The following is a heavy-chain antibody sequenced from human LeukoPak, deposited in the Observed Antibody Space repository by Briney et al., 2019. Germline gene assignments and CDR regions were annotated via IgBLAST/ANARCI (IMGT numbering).Heavy chain of an antibody. CDR1: GFTFSSYA. V-gene: IGHV3-23*01. Sequence: GGSLRLSCAASGFTFSSYAMSWVRQAPGKGLEWVSAISGSGGSTYYADSVKGRFTISRDNSKNTLYLQMNSLRAEDTAVYYCAKDRGRYSSSWCDYWGQGTLVTVPS. CDR3: AKDRGRYSSSWCDY. CDR2: ISGSGGST. J-gene: IGHJ4*02. D-gene: IGHD6-13*01.